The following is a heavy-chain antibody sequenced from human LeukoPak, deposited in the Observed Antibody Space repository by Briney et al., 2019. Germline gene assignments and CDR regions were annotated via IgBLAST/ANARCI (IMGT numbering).Heavy chain of an antibody. V-gene: IGHV3-30*18. J-gene: IGHJ4*02. D-gene: IGHD3-9*01. CDR3: AKDSLAGYLRGYFDD. CDR1: GFTFSTYG. CDR2: ISYDGTNK. Sequence: GGSLRLSCPASGFTFSTYGMHWVRQAPGKGLEWVAVISYDGTNKYYTDSVKGRFTISRDNSKNTLYLQMNSLRPEDTAVYYCAKDSLAGYLRGYFDDWGQGTRVTVSS.